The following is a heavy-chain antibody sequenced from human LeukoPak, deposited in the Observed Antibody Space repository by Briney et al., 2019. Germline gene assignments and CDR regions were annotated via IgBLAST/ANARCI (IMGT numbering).Heavy chain of an antibody. CDR3: ARDIPSYGDLRGEMDV. CDR1: GGTFNKYA. CDR2: VIPIFGTT. V-gene: IGHV1-69*13. J-gene: IGHJ6*04. D-gene: IGHD4-17*01. Sequence: ASVKVSCKASGGTFNKYATSWVRQAPGEGLEWMGGVIPIFGTTNYAQKFQGRVTITADESTSTAYMELSSLTSEDTAVYYCARDIPSYGDLRGEMDVWGKGTTVTVSS.